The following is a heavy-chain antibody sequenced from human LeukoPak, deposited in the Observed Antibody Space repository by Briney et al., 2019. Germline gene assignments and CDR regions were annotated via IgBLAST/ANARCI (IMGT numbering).Heavy chain of an antibody. Sequence: PGGSLRLSCAASGFNLSSYVMTWVRQAPGKGLEGVSTIKGTGRKTFYADSVKGRFIISRDSSKNTLYLQMNNLTAEDTAVYFCAKDHDSTGYPTSDYWSQGTLVIVSS. V-gene: IGHV3-23*01. J-gene: IGHJ4*02. D-gene: IGHD3-22*01. CDR3: AKDHDSTGYPTSDY. CDR1: GFNLSSYV. CDR2: IKGTGRKT.